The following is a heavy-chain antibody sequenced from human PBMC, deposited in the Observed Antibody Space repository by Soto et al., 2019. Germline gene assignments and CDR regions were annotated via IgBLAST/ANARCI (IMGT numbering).Heavy chain of an antibody. V-gene: IGHV6-1*01. D-gene: IGHD1-7*01. CDR3: AGTTSHYWYYMDV. J-gene: IGHJ6*03. Sequence: PSQTLSLTCVISGDSVSSNIAAGNWIRQSPSRGLEWLGRTYYRTRWYYDYAVSVRSRITVNPDTSKNQFSLQLTSVTPEDTAVYYCAGTTSHYWYYMDVWGKGTTVTVSS. CDR2: TYYRTRWYY. CDR1: GDSVSSNIAA.